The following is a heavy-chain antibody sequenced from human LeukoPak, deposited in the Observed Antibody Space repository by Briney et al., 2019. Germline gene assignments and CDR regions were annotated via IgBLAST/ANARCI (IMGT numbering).Heavy chain of an antibody. D-gene: IGHD2-2*02. CDR1: GFTFSDHY. V-gene: IGHV4-34*01. Sequence: GSLRLSCAASGFTFSDHYMDWVRQPPGKGLEWIGEINHSGSTNYNPSLKSRVTISVDTSKNQFSLKLSSVTAADTAVYYCARGVHYCSSTSCYRYNWFDPWGQGTLVTVSS. CDR3: ARGVHYCSSTSCYRYNWFDP. CDR2: INHSGST. J-gene: IGHJ5*02.